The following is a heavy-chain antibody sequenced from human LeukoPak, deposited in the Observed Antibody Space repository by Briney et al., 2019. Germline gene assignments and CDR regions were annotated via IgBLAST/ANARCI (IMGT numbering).Heavy chain of an antibody. CDR2: IIPIFGTA. D-gene: IGHD4-17*01. CDR1: GGTFSSYA. CDR3: ARGPPTVTAEGYSDY. V-gene: IGHV1-69*05. Sequence: SVKVSCKASGGTFSSYAISWVRQAPGQGLEWMGRIIPIFGTANYAQKFQGRVTITTDESTSTAYMELSSLRSEDTAVYYCARGPPTVTAEGYSDYWGQGTLVTVSS. J-gene: IGHJ4*02.